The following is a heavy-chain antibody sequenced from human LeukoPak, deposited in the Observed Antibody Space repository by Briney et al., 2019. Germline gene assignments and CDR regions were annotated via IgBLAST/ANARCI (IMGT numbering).Heavy chain of an antibody. D-gene: IGHD3-16*01. CDR1: GFTVSSNY. CDR2: IYSGGST. Sequence: GGSLRLSCAASGFTVSSNYMSWVRQAPGKGLEWVSVIYSGGSTYYADSVKGRFTISRDDAKNSLYLQMNTLRVDDTAIYYCTRDWAAAGYWGQGTLVTVSS. V-gene: IGHV3-53*05. CDR3: TRDWAAAGY. J-gene: IGHJ4*02.